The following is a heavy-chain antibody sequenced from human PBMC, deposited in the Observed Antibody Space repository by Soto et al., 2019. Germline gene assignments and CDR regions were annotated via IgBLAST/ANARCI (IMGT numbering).Heavy chain of an antibody. Sequence: GGSLRLSCAASGFTFNNYGMHWVRQAPGKGLEWVAVLSYDGGDKYYSDSVKGRFTISRDNFKKTLYLQLNSLRPEDTAIYYCAKDGDMAAAAYYFDYWGQGTLVTVSS. CDR2: LSYDGGDK. CDR1: GFTFNNYG. D-gene: IGHD6-13*01. CDR3: AKDGDMAAAAYYFDY. J-gene: IGHJ4*02. V-gene: IGHV3-30*18.